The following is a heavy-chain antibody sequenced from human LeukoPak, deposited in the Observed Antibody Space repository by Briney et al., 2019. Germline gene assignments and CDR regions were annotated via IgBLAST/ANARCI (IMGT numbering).Heavy chain of an antibody. Sequence: GWSLRLSCAASGFTFSNYAMSWVRQAPGKGLEWVSAITGSGGNIYYADSVKGRFTISRDNSKNTVFLQMNSLRAEDTAVYYCAKWGDYDVLTGYYVSDYWGQGTLVTVSS. CDR3: AKWGDYDVLTGYYVSDY. J-gene: IGHJ4*02. V-gene: IGHV3-23*01. CDR2: ITGSGGNI. D-gene: IGHD3-9*01. CDR1: GFTFSNYA.